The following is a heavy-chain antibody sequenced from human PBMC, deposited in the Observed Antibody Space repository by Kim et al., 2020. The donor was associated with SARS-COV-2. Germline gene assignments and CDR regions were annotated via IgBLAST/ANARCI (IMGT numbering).Heavy chain of an antibody. CDR2: IDPSDSYT. D-gene: IGHD3-10*01. V-gene: IGHV5-10-1*01. CDR3: ASFTMVRGVTLGWFDP. Sequence: GESLKISCKGSGYSFTSYWISWVRQMPGKGLEWMGRIDPSDSYTNYSPSFQGHVTISADKSISTAYLQWSSLKASDTAMYYCASFTMVRGVTLGWFDPWGQGTLVTVSS. J-gene: IGHJ5*02. CDR1: GYSFTSYW.